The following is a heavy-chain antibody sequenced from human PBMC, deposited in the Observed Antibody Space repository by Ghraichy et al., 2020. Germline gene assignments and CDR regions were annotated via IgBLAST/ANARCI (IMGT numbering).Heavy chain of an antibody. CDR1: GGSITNYY. Sequence: SETLSLTCTVSGGSITNYYWNWLRPPPGKGLEWIGYIYYSGSTNYNPSLKSRVTISVDASKNQFSLKLSSVTAADTAVYYCARGSRSRGGCSGGSCYPDYWGQGTLVTVSS. CDR3: ARGSRSRGGCSGGSCYPDY. J-gene: IGHJ4*02. D-gene: IGHD2-15*01. CDR2: IYYSGST. V-gene: IGHV4-59*01.